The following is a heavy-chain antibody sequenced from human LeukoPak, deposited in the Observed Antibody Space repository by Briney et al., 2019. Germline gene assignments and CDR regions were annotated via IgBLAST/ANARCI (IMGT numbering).Heavy chain of an antibody. CDR3: ARDAVLVY. CDR2: ISYDGSNK. V-gene: IGHV3-30-3*01. Sequence: GGSLRLSCAASGFTFSSYAMHWVRQAPGKGLEWVAVISYDGSNKYYADSVKGRFTISRDNSKNTLYLQMNRLRAEDTAVYYCARDAVLVYWGQGTLVTVSS. CDR1: GFTFSSYA. J-gene: IGHJ4*02.